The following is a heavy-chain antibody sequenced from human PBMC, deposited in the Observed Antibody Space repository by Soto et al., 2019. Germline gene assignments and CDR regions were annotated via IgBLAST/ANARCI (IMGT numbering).Heavy chain of an antibody. CDR1: GFIFSSYW. J-gene: IGHJ5*02. D-gene: IGHD6-19*01. CDR2: IKQDGSAM. CDR3: AAGITRGWSA. Sequence: DVQLVESGGGLVQPGGSLRLSCVGSGFIFSSYWMNWVRQAPGKGLEWVANIKQDGSAMYYVDSVKGRFTISRDNAKNSLYLQMNSLRVEDTALYFCAAGITRGWSALGQGTLVTVSS. V-gene: IGHV3-7*05.